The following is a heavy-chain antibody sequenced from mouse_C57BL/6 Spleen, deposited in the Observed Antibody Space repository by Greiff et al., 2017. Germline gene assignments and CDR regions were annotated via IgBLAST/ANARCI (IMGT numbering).Heavy chain of an antibody. CDR2: IYPGSGST. D-gene: IGHD1-1*01. CDR3: ASIYYYGSSYAMDY. V-gene: IGHV1-55*01. Sequence: QVQLKQPGAELVKPGASVKMSCKASGYTFTSYWITWVKQRPGQGLEWIGDIYPGSGSTNYNEKFKSKATLTVDTSSSTAYMQLCSLTSEDSAVYYCASIYYYGSSYAMDYWGQGTSVTVSS. J-gene: IGHJ4*01. CDR1: GYTFTSYW.